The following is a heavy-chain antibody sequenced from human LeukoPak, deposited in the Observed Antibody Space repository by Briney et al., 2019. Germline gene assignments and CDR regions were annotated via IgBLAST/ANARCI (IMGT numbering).Heavy chain of an antibody. CDR1: GYSFTSYW. CDR3: ARGEEIDHYDFWSATLGRYYYYMDV. V-gene: IGHV5-51*01. Sequence: GESLKISCKGSGYSFTSYWIGWVRQMPGKGLEWMGIIYPGDSDTRYNPSFQDQVTISADKSISTAYLQWSSLKASDTAMYYCARGEEIDHYDFWSATLGRYYYYMDVWGKGTTVTVSS. CDR2: IYPGDSDT. D-gene: IGHD3-3*01. J-gene: IGHJ6*03.